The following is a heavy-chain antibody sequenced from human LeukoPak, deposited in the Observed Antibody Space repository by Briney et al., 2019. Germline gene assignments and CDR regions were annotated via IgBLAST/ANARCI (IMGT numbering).Heavy chain of an antibody. CDR2: INPNSGGT. CDR3: ARGGYSYGYYMDV. V-gene: IGHV1-2*02. D-gene: IGHD5-18*01. CDR1: EYTCTNCY. Sequence: ASVKVSCKASEYTCTNCYIHWVRQAPGQGLEWMGWINPNSGGTNYAQKFQGGVTMTRGTSISTAYMELSRLRSDDTAVYYCARGGYSYGYYMDVWGKGTTVTVSS. J-gene: IGHJ6*03.